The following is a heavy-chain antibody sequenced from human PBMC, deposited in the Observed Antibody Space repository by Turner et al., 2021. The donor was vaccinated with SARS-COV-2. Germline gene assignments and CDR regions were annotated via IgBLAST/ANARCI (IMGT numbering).Heavy chain of an antibody. Sequence: QVQLVESGGGVLQPGRSLRLPCAASGFTSSSYGMHWVRQAPGKGLEWVAVIWYDGINKYYADSVKGRFTIARDNSKNTLYLQMNSLRAEDTAVYYCARDGGYSGYAYFDYWGQGTLVTVSS. CDR3: ARDGGYSGYAYFDY. CDR1: GFTSSSYG. D-gene: IGHD5-12*01. V-gene: IGHV3-33*01. J-gene: IGHJ4*02. CDR2: IWYDGINK.